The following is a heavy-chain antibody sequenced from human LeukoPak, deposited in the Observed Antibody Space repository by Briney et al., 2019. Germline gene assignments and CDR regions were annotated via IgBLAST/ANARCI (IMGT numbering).Heavy chain of an antibody. V-gene: IGHV3-30*01. CDR3: ARDSSGLGCSSTSCYIAYFQH. CDR2: ISYDGSNK. D-gene: IGHD2-2*02. Sequence: GGSLRLSCAASRFTFSSYAMHWVRQAPGKGLEWVAVISYDGSNKYYADSVKGRFTISRDNSKNTLYLQMNSLRAEDTAVYYCARDSSGLGCSSTSCYIAYFQHWGQGTLVTVSS. CDR1: RFTFSSYA. J-gene: IGHJ1*01.